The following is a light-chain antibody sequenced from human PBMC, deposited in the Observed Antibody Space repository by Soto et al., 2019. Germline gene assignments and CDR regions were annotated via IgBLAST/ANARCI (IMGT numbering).Light chain of an antibody. CDR2: HAS. V-gene: IGKV3-15*01. CDR1: QSVSSN. CDR3: QQYNNWPPWT. Sequence: EIVLTHSPGTLSLSPGERATLSCSASQSVSSNYLAWYQQKPGQAPRLLIYHASARATGIPARFSGSGSGTEFTLTISGLQSEDFAVYYCQQYNNWPPWTFGQGTKVDI. J-gene: IGKJ1*01.